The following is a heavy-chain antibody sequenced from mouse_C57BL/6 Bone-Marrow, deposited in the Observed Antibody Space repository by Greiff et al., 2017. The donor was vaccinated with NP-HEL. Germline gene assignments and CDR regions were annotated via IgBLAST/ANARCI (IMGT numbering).Heavy chain of an antibody. J-gene: IGHJ2*01. CDR3: ARRAYYSNYYFDY. D-gene: IGHD2-5*01. Sequence: QVTLKESGPGILQSSQTLSLTCSFSGFSLSTSGIGVSWIRQPSGKGLEWLAHIYWDDDKRYNPSLKSRLTISKDTSRNQGFLKITSVDTADTATYYCARRAYYSNYYFDYWGQGTTLTVSS. CDR1: GFSLSTSGIG. CDR2: IYWDDDK. V-gene: IGHV8-12*01.